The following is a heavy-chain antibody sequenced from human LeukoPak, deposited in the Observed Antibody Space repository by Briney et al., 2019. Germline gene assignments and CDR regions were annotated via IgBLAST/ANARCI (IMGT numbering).Heavy chain of an antibody. V-gene: IGHV1-46*01. J-gene: IGHJ6*02. Sequence: ASVKVSCKASGYTFTSYYMHWLRQAPGQGLEWLGIINPSGGSTSYAQKFQGRVTMTRDTSTSTVYMELSSLRSEDTAVYYCARDLITMVVVVYGMDVWGQGTTVTVSS. D-gene: IGHD3-22*01. CDR2: INPSGGST. CDR3: ARDLITMVVVVYGMDV. CDR1: GYTFTSYY.